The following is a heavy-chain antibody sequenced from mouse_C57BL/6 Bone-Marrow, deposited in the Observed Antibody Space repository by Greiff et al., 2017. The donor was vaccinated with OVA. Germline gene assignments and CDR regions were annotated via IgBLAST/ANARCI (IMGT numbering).Heavy chain of an antibody. CDR2: ISYDGSN. CDR1: GYSITSGYY. V-gene: IGHV3-6*01. Sequence: VQLKESGPGLVKPSQSLSLTCSVTGYSITSGYYWNWIRQFPGNKLEWMGYISYDGSNNYNPSLKNRISITRDTSKNQFFLKLNSVTTEDTATYYCARDRGGTPYFDYWGQGTTLTVSS. D-gene: IGHD1-1*02. CDR3: ARDRGGTPYFDY. J-gene: IGHJ2*01.